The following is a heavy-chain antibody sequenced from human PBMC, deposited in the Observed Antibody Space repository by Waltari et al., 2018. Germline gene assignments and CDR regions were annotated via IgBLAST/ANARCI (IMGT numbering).Heavy chain of an antibody. J-gene: IGHJ3*02. V-gene: IGHV1-18*01. D-gene: IGHD3-9*01. CDR2: ISAYNGNT. CDR3: VTIGDGKISQVGAFDI. CDR1: DYMFTSYG. Sequence: QVQLVQSGTEVKEPGASVKVSCKASDYMFTSYGISWVRQAPGQGLEWMGWISAYNGNTNSAQKLQGRVTITTDTSSTTANMQLRSLRSDDTAVYYCVTIGDGKISQVGAFDIWGQGTMVTVSS.